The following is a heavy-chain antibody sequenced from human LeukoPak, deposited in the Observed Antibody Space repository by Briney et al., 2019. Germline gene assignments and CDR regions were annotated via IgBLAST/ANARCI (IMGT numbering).Heavy chain of an antibody. CDR3: ARARGLGPGGHFDL. J-gene: IGHJ2*01. CDR1: GLTFSDYY. D-gene: IGHD1-26*01. CDR2: ISNSGSTI. Sequence: PGGSLRLSCAASGLTFSDYYMSWIRQAPGKGLEWVSYISNSGSTIYYADSVKGRFTISRDNAKNPLHLQTDSLRAEDTAVYYCARARGLGPGGHFDLWGRGTLVTVSS. V-gene: IGHV3-11*04.